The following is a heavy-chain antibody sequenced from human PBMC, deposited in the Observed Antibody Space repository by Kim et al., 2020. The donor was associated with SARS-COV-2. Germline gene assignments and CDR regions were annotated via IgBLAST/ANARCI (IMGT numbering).Heavy chain of an antibody. V-gene: IGHV3-30*18. D-gene: IGHD3-3*01. J-gene: IGHJ6*03. CDR3: AKDHRYYDFWSGYHNPAYSYYYYKDY. CDR1: GFTFSNYG. Sequence: GGSLRLSCAASGFTFSNYGMHWVRQAPGKGLEWVAVISYAGSNKYYAASVKGRFTISRNNSKNTLYLQITSLRAADTAVYYWAKDHRYYDFWSGYHNPAYSYYYYKDYWGKGTTVTVSS. CDR2: ISYAGSNK.